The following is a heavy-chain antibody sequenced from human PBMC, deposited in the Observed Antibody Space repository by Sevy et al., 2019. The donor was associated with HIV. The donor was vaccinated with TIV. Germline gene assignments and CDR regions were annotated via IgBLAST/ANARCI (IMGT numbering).Heavy chain of an antibody. CDR3: AKAAIVAVTASPNCFDY. V-gene: IGHV3-30*18. Sequence: GGSLRLSCAASGFTFTTSGMHWVRQAPGRGLEWVAVISYDGTNQNYADSVKGRFIISRDNSKNTLSLQMNSLRTEDTAVYYCAKAAIVAVTASPNCFDYWGQRVLVTVSS. J-gene: IGHJ4*02. D-gene: IGHD2-21*02. CDR1: GFTFTTSG. CDR2: ISYDGTNQ.